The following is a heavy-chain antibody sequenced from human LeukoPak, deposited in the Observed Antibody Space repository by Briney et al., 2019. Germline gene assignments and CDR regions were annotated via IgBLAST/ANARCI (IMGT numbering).Heavy chain of an antibody. CDR3: AKGNSGSYSQDWFDP. V-gene: IGHV3-9*03. Sequence: GGSLRLSCAASGFTFDDYAMHWVRQAPGKGLEWVSGISWNSGTIGYADSVKGRFTIFRDNAKNSLYLQMNSLRPEDMAFYYCAKGNSGSYSQDWFDPWGQGTLVTVSS. CDR2: ISWNSGTI. CDR1: GFTFDDYA. D-gene: IGHD1-26*01. J-gene: IGHJ5*02.